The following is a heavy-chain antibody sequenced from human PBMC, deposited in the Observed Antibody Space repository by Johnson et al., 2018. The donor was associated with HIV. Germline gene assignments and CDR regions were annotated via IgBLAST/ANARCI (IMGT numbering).Heavy chain of an antibody. CDR2: INWNGGST. D-gene: IGHD2-2*01. CDR1: GFNVSSNY. J-gene: IGHJ3*02. V-gene: IGHV3-20*04. Sequence: VQLVESGGGLVQPGGSLRLSCAASGFNVSSNYMNWVRQAPGKGLEWVSGINWNGGSTGYADSVKGRFTISRDNAKNSLYLQMNSLRAEDTALYYCARVSLHAFDIWGQGTMVTVSS. CDR3: ARVSLHAFDI.